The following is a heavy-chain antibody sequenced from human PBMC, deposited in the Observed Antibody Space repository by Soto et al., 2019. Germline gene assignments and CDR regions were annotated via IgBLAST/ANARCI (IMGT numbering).Heavy chain of an antibody. J-gene: IGHJ3*02. D-gene: IGHD3-22*01. CDR3: AYVLVERAGSGYYSPAIDI. Sequence: GGSLRLSCAASGFTFSSYAMSWVRQAPGKGLEWVSAISGSGGSTYYADSVKGRFTISRDNSKNTLYLQMNSLRAEDTAVYYCAYVLVERAGSGYYSPAIDIWGQGTMVTVSS. V-gene: IGHV3-23*01. CDR2: ISGSGGST. CDR1: GFTFSSYA.